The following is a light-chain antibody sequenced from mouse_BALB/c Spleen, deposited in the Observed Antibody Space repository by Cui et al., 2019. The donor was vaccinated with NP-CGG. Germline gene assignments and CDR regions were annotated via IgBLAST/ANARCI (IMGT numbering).Light chain of an antibody. CDR2: GTN. Sequence: QAVVTQESAPTTSPGETVTLTCRSSTGAVTTSNYAKWVQEKPDHLFTGLIGGTNNRAPGVPARFSGSLIGDKAALIITGAQTEDEAIYFCALWYSNHWVFGGGTKLTVL. CDR1: TGAVTTSNY. CDR3: ALWYSNHWV. V-gene: IGLV1*01. J-gene: IGLJ1*01.